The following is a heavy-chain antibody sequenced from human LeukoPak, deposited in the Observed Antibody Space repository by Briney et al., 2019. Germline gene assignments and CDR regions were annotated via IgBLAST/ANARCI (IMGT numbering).Heavy chain of an antibody. D-gene: IGHD3-10*02. V-gene: IGHV3-23*01. CDR2: TNSGGNTT. CDR3: AKQSYARSLGE. J-gene: IGHJ4*02. CDR1: GFPFSDFS. Sequence: GGSLRLSCATSGFPFSDFSMTWVRQAPGKGLEWISTTNSGGNTTYYAESVKGRFTISRDNFKNALYLQMSSLRVEDTAIYYCAKQSYARSLGEGGPGTLVTVSS.